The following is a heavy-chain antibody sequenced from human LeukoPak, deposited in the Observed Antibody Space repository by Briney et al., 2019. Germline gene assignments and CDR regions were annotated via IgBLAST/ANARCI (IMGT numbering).Heavy chain of an antibody. CDR2: INPSGGST. V-gene: IGHV1-46*01. J-gene: IGHJ6*03. Sequence: GASVKVSCKASGYTFTSYYMHWVRQAPGQGLEWMGIINPSGGSTSYAQKFQGRVTMTRDMSTSTVYMELSSLRSEDTAVYYCARGSGATGGWAYYYYYYYMDVWGKGTTVTVSS. D-gene: IGHD1-26*01. CDR1: GYTFTSYY. CDR3: ARGSGATGGWAYYYYYYYMDV.